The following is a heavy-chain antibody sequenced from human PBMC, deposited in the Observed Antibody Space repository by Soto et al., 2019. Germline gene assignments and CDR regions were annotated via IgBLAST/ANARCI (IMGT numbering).Heavy chain of an antibody. J-gene: IGHJ3*02. Sequence: GGSLRLSCAASGFTFSSYSMNWVRQAPGKGLEWVSSISSSSYIYYADSVKGRFTISRDNAKNSLYLQMNSLRAEDTAVYYCARKVEFGILTGYDAFDIWGQGTMVTVSS. V-gene: IGHV3-21*01. CDR3: ARKVEFGILTGYDAFDI. CDR1: GFTFSSYS. D-gene: IGHD3-9*01. CDR2: ISSSSYI.